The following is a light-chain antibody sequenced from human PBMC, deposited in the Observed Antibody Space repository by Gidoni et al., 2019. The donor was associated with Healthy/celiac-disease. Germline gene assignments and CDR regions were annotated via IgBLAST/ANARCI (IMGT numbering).Light chain of an antibody. V-gene: IGLV2-14*03. CDR1: SSDVGGYNF. J-gene: IGLJ3*02. Sequence: QSALTQPASVSGSPGQSITISCTGTSSDVGGYNFFSWYQQHPGKAPKLMIYDVSNRPSGVSNRSSGSKSGNTASLTISGLQAEDEADYYCSSYTSSSTLEVFGGGTKLTVL. CDR2: DVS. CDR3: SSYTSSSTLEV.